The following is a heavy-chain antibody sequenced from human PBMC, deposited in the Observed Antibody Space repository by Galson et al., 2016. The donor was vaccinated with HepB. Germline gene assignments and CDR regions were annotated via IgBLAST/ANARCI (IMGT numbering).Heavy chain of an antibody. CDR1: GGTISGYF. CDR3: AGNFGKSQGY. Sequence: SETLSLTCGVYGGTISGYFWTWIRQPPGKGLEWVGQINGRGDSSYSPSLKSRVTISVDTSKNQFSLNLRSVTAADTAVYYCAGNFGKSQGYWGQGALVTVSS. D-gene: IGHD3-10*01. CDR2: INGRGDS. V-gene: IGHV4-34*08. J-gene: IGHJ4*02.